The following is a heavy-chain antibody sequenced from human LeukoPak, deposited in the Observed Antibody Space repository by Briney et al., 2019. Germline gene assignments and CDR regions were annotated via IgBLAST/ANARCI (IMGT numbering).Heavy chain of an antibody. CDR1: GFTFSTYA. CDR3: ARDRLTTVTTFHFDY. V-gene: IGHV3-33*01. D-gene: IGHD4-17*01. Sequence: PGGSLRLSCAASGFTFSTYAMHWVRQAPGKGLEWVAVIWSDSTNKYYADSVRGRFTISRDNSKNTLYLQISSLRAEDTAMYYCARDRLTTVTTFHFDYWGQGTLVTVSS. CDR2: IWSDSTNK. J-gene: IGHJ4*02.